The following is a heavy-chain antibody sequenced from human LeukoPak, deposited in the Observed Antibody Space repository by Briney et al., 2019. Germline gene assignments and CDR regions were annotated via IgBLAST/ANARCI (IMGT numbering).Heavy chain of an antibody. Sequence: ASVKVSCKASGFTFTSSAVQWVRQAPGQGLEWMGIINPSGGSTSYAQKFQGRVTMTRDTSTSTVYMELSSLRSEDTAVYYCASSYCSSTSCYGYFDYWGQGTLVTVSS. D-gene: IGHD2-2*01. CDR2: INPSGGST. CDR3: ASSYCSSTSCYGYFDY. V-gene: IGHV1-46*01. CDR1: GFTFTSSA. J-gene: IGHJ4*02.